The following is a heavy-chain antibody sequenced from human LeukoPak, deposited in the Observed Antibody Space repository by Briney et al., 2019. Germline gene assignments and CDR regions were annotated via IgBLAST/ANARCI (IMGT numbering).Heavy chain of an antibody. Sequence: GGSLRLSCTASGFTFSGHYMDWVRQAPGKGLEWVGRARVNANSYITEYAASVKGRFTISRDDSKNSLFLQMNGLESEDTAVYYCARDSGSYSFDYWGQGTLVTVSS. CDR1: GFTFSGHY. J-gene: IGHJ4*02. CDR3: ARDSGSYSFDY. CDR2: ARVNANSYIT. V-gene: IGHV3-72*01. D-gene: IGHD1-26*01.